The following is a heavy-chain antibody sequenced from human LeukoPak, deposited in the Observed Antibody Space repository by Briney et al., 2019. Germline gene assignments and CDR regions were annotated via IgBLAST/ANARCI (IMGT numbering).Heavy chain of an antibody. J-gene: IGHJ4*01. Sequence: SETLSLTCTVSGGSISGYYWSWIRQPPGKGLELIGYIYSTGITDYNPSLTSRVTISVDTSKNQFSLKLSSVTAADTAVYYCARFIGSSGYYDYWGHGTLVTVPS. CDR2: IYSTGIT. V-gene: IGHV4-59*01. CDR1: GGSISGYY. CDR3: ARFIGSSGYYDY. D-gene: IGHD3-22*01.